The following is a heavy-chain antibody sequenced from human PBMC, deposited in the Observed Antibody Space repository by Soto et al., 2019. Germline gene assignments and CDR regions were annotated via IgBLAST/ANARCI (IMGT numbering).Heavy chain of an antibody. CDR1: GYTFTSYG. J-gene: IGHJ4*02. CDR2: ISAYNGNT. D-gene: IGHD5-12*01. CDR3: ARVQSGYDFVY. V-gene: IGHV1-18*01. Sequence: QVQLVQSGAEVKKPGASVKVSCKASGYTFTSYGINWVRQAPGQGLEWMGWISAYNGNTHYAQKLQGRVTMTTDTSTSRASMELRSLRSDDTAVYYCARVQSGYDFVYWGQGTLVTVSS.